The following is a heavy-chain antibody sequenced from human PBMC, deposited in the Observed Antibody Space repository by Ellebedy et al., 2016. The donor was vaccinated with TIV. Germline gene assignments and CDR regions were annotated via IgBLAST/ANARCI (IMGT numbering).Heavy chain of an antibody. D-gene: IGHD1-26*01. CDR3: ARDQGELPY. J-gene: IGHJ4*02. CDR2: ISSTSSYT. CDR1: GFTFSTYS. V-gene: IGHV3-21*01. Sequence: GESLKISCAASGFTFSTYSMNWVRQAPGKGLEWVSSISSTSSYTSYADSVKGRFTISRDNAKNSLSLQMNSLRAEDTAVYYCARDQGELPYWGQGTLVTVSS.